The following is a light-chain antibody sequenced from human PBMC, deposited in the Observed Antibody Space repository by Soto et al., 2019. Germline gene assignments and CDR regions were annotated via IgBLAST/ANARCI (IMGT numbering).Light chain of an antibody. J-gene: IGKJ5*01. Sequence: IKKSASTVSVNPEETARLSCRASQSVSNNVAWYQQKPGQAPRLLILGASTRATGIPARFSGSGSGTEFTLSISSLQSEDFAIYYCKQDKELLLFT. CDR1: QSVSNN. V-gene: IGKV3-15*01. CDR3: KQDKELLLFT. CDR2: GAS.